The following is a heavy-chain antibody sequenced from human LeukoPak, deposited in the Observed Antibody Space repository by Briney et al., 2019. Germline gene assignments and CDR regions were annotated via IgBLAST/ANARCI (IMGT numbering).Heavy chain of an antibody. D-gene: IGHD3-3*01. V-gene: IGHV1-46*01. CDR2: INPSGGST. CDR1: GYTFTSYY. CDR3: ARDPLRFLEWFWFDP. J-gene: IGHJ5*02. Sequence: ASVKVSCKASGYTFTSYYMHWVRQAPGQGLEWMGIINPSGGSTSYAQKFQGRVTMTRDTSTSTVYMELSSLRSEDTAVYYCARDPLRFLEWFWFDPWGQGTLVTVSS.